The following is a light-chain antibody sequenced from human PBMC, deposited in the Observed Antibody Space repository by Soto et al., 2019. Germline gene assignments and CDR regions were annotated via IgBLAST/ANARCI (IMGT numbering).Light chain of an antibody. CDR3: SSQAASSTLV. V-gene: IGLV2-14*01. J-gene: IGLJ2*01. CDR2: DVS. Sequence: QSALTQPASVSGSPGQSITISCTGTSSDIGGYNYVSWYQQHPGKAPKLMIYDVSNRPSGVSNRFSGSKSGNTASLTISGLQAEDEADYYCSSQAASSTLVFGGGTQLTVL. CDR1: SSDIGGYNY.